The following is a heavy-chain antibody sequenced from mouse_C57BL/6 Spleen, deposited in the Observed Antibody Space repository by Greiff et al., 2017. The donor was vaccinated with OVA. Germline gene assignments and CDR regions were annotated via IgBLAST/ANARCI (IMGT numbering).Heavy chain of an antibody. D-gene: IGHD1-1*01. Sequence: LVRPGASVTLSCKASGYTFTDYEMHWVKQTPVHGLEWIGAIDPETGGTAYNQKFKGKAILTADKSSSTAYMELRSLTSEDSAVYYCTRDYGSGFAYWGQGTLVTVSA. CDR2: IDPETGGT. V-gene: IGHV1-15*01. CDR1: GYTFTDYE. J-gene: IGHJ3*01. CDR3: TRDYGSGFAY.